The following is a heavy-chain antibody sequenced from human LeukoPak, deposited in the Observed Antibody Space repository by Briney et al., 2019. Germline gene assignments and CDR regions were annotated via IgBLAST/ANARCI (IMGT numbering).Heavy chain of an antibody. J-gene: IGHJ5*02. CDR3: GRHECSGGSCSFDP. Sequence: SETLSLTCTVSDGSITNYDWSWVRQPPGKGLEFIGHVHCSGTANYNPSLRSRVTISIDTSKKHFFLKLKSVTAADTAVYYCGRHECSGGSCSFDPWGQGTLVTVSS. CDR2: VHCSGTA. CDR1: DGSITNYD. D-gene: IGHD2-15*01. V-gene: IGHV4-59*08.